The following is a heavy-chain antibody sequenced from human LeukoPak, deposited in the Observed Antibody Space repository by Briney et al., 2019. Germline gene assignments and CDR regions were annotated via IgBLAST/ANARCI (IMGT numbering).Heavy chain of an antibody. CDR2: IYSDSGDT. CDR3: ARSAGSAFFDY. Sequence: GASVKVSCKASGYTFTGFYIHWVRQAPGQGLEWMGWIYSDSGDTNYAQKFQGCVTMTRDTSISTAYMELSRLTSDDTAVYYRARSAGSAFFDYWGQGTLVTVSS. J-gene: IGHJ4*02. V-gene: IGHV1-2*04. CDR1: GYTFTGFY. D-gene: IGHD2-15*01.